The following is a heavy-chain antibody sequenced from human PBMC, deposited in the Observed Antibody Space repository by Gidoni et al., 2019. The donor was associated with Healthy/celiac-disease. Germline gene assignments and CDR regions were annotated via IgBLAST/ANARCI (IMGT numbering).Heavy chain of an antibody. Sequence: QVQLQESGPGLVKPSQTLSLTCTVSGGSISSGSYYWSWIRQPAGKGLEWIGRIFTSGSTNYNPSLKSRVTISVDTSKNQFSLKLSSVTAADTAVYYCARGTARRYDFWSGYQLEDDYWGQGTLVTVSS. CDR2: IFTSGST. CDR3: ARGTARRYDFWSGYQLEDDY. CDR1: GGSISSGSYY. J-gene: IGHJ4*02. D-gene: IGHD3-3*01. V-gene: IGHV4-61*02.